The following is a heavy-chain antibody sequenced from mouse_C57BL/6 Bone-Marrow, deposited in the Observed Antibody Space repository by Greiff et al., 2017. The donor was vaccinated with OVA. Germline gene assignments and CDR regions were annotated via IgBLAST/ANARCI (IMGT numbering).Heavy chain of an antibody. CDR1: GYTFTDYY. CDR3: ARDGYDPFDY. CDR2: INPNNGGT. V-gene: IGHV1-26*01. D-gene: IGHD2-2*01. Sequence: EVQLQQSGPELVKPGASVKISCKASGYTFTDYYMNWVKQSHGKSLEWIGDINPNNGGTSYNQKFKGKATLTVDKSSSTAYMELRSLTSEDSAVYYCARDGYDPFDYWGQGTTLTVSS. J-gene: IGHJ2*01.